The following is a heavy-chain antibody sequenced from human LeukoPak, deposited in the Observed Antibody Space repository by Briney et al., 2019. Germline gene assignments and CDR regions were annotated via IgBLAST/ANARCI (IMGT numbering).Heavy chain of an antibody. D-gene: IGHD3-16*01. CDR2: IYPNGNT. J-gene: IGHJ4*02. Sequence: GGSLRLSCAASGFTVSSNYMSWVRQAPGKGLEWVSMIYPNGNTFYTDSVKGRFTIPRDNSKNTLYLQMNSLRAEDTAVYYCAKVGYWGQGTLVTVSS. V-gene: IGHV3-53*01. CDR1: GFTVSSNY. CDR3: AKVGY.